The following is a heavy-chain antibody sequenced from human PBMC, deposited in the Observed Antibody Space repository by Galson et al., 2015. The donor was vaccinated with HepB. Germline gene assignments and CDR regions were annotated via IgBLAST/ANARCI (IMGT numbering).Heavy chain of an antibody. CDR1: GFTFSSYG. D-gene: IGHD6-19*01. Sequence: SLRLSCAASGFTFSSYGMHWVRQAPGKGLEWVAVISYVGSNKYYADSVKGRFTISRDNSKNTLYLQMNSLRAEDTAVYYCAKDIAVAGPKTGHYYYYYGMDVWGQGTTVTVSS. CDR3: AKDIAVAGPKTGHYYYYYGMDV. V-gene: IGHV3-30*18. CDR2: ISYVGSNK. J-gene: IGHJ6*02.